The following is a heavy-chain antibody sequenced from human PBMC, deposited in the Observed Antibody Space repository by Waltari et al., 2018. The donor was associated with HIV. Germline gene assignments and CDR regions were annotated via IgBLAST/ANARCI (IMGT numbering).Heavy chain of an antibody. CDR2: IYWDDDK. CDR1: GFSLSTSGVG. J-gene: IGHJ3*02. Sequence: QITLKESGPTLVQPTQTLTLTCPFSGFSLSTSGVGVGWIRQPPGKALEWLALIYWDDDKRYSPSLKSRLTITKDTSKNQVVLTMTNMDPVDTATYYCALAYNWNGGVGAFDIWGQGTMVTVSS. D-gene: IGHD1-1*01. CDR3: ALAYNWNGGVGAFDI. V-gene: IGHV2-5*02.